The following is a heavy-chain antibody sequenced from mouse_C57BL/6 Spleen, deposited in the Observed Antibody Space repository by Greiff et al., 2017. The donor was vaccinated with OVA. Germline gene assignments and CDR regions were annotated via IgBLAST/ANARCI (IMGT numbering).Heavy chain of an antibody. V-gene: IGHV3-1*01. Sequence: VQLKESGPGMVKPSQSLSLTCTVTGYSITSGYDWHWIRHFPGNKLEWMGYISYSGSTNYNPSLKSRISITHDTSKNHFFLKLNSVTTEDTATYYCARDGYYYGSRGGYFDVWGTGTTVTVSS. D-gene: IGHD1-1*01. CDR2: ISYSGST. J-gene: IGHJ1*03. CDR1: GYSITSGYD. CDR3: ARDGYYYGSRGGYFDV.